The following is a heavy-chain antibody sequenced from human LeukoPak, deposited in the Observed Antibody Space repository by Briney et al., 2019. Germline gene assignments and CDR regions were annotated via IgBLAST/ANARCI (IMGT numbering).Heavy chain of an antibody. D-gene: IGHD2-2*01. J-gene: IGHJ6*02. CDR3: ARFGPLDSPYCSSTSCYQDYYYYGMDV. Sequence: GASVKVSCKASGYTFTSYYMHWVRQAPGQGLEWMGIIKPSGCSTSYAQKFQGRVTMTRDTSTSTVYMELSSLRSEDTAVYYCARFGPLDSPYCSSTSCYQDYYYYGMDVWGQGTTVTVSS. V-gene: IGHV1-46*01. CDR1: GYTFTSYY. CDR2: IKPSGCST.